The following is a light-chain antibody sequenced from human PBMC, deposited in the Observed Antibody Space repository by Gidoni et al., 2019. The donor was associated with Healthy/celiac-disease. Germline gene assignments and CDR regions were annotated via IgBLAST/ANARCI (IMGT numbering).Light chain of an antibody. V-gene: IGKV1-13*02. CDR3: QQFNSFLFT. CDR1: QGISSA. CDR2: DAS. J-gene: IGKJ3*01. Sequence: AIQLTQSPSSLSASVGDRVTITCRASQGISSALAWYQQKPGKAPKLLIYDASSLESGVPSRFSGSGSGTDFTLTISSLQPEDFATYYCQQFNSFLFTFGPGIKVDIK.